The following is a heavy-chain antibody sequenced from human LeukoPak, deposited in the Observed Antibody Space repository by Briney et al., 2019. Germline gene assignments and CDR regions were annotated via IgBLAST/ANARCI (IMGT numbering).Heavy chain of an antibody. CDR3: AREKTTVGATKRGSAFDI. D-gene: IGHD1-26*01. Sequence: GGSLRLSCAASGFTFSDHYMDWVRRAPGKGLVGVGRTRNKANSYTTEYAASVKDRFTISRDDSKNSGYQQMNSLKTEDTAVYYCAREKTTVGATKRGSAFDIWGQGTMVTVSS. CDR2: TRNKANSYTT. J-gene: IGHJ3*02. CDR1: GFTFSDHY. V-gene: IGHV3-72*01.